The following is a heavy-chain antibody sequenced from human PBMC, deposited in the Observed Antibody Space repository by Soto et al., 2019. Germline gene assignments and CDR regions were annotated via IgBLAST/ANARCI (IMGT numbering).Heavy chain of an antibody. Sequence: ASVKVSCKASGYSFTAYGIHWVRQAPGQRLEWMGWINAAIGEIKFSQKFQGRVTISRDTSARTAYMELSGLRSEDTAVYYCARIAGRYFYNYGMDVWGQGTTVTVSS. J-gene: IGHJ6*02. V-gene: IGHV1-3*01. CDR3: ARIAGRYFYNYGMDV. CDR2: INAAIGEI. CDR1: GYSFTAYG.